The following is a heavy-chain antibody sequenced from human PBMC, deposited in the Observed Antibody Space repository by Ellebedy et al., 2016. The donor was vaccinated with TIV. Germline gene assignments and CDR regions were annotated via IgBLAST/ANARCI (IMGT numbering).Heavy chain of an antibody. V-gene: IGHV3-9*01. J-gene: IGHJ6*02. CDR1: GFAFGDYA. CDR2: ISWHSGSV. Sequence: SLKISXAASGFAFGDYAMHWVRQSPGKGLEWVAGISWHSGSVDYADSVRGRFTISRDDAKNSLYLDMNSLRAEDSAVYYCARENFYGMDVWGQGTTVTVSS. CDR3: ARENFYGMDV.